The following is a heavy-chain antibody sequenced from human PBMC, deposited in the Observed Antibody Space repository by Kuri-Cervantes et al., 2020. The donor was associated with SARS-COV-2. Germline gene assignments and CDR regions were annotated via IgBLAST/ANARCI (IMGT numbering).Heavy chain of an antibody. Sequence: VQPGGSLRLSCAAYRFTFTTCAMTWVRQAPGKGLEWVAVISHDGNNKYYADSVKGRFVISRDNSKNTLYLQMNSLRAEDTAVYYCARVPYYDFWSDHPEGGWFDPWGRGTLVTVSS. J-gene: IGHJ5*02. CDR3: ARVPYYDFWSDHPEGGWFDP. CDR1: RFTFTTCA. V-gene: IGHV3-33*08. D-gene: IGHD3-3*01. CDR2: ISHDGNNK.